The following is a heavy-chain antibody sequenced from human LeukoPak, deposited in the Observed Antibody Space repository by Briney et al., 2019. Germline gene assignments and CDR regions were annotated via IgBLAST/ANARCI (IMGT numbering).Heavy chain of an antibody. CDR2: LYNDGST. D-gene: IGHD2-2*01. CDR1: EFTVSRNY. J-gene: IGHJ5*02. V-gene: IGHV3-66*01. CDR3: AMDTHSGTVPGDFHS. Sequence: GGSLRLSCAASEFTVSRNYMSWVRQAPGKGLEWVSVLYNDGSTFYTDSVRGRFTISRDNSKNTLFLQMNSLRAEDTAVYYCAMDTHSGTVPGDFHSWGQGTLVTVSS.